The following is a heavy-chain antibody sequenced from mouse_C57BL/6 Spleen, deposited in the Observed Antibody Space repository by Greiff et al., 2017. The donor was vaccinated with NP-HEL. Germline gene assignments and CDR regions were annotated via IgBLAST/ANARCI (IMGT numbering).Heavy chain of an antibody. D-gene: IGHD1-1*01. CDR3: TFSTTVVAPFDY. CDR1: GYTFTSYW. Sequence: QVQLQQPGAELVKPGASVTLSCKASGYTFTSYWMHWVKQRPGQGLEWIGMIHPNSGSTNYNEKFKSKATLTVDKSSSTAYMQLSSLTSEDSAVYYCTFSTTVVAPFDYWGQGTTLTVSS. V-gene: IGHV1-64*01. J-gene: IGHJ2*01. CDR2: IHPNSGST.